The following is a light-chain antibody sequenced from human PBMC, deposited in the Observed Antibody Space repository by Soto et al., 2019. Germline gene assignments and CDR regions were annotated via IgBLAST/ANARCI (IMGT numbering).Light chain of an antibody. V-gene: IGKV1-5*01. CDR2: DAS. CDR3: QQCNSYPWT. CDR1: EKINKW. J-gene: IGKJ1*01. Sequence: DIHITLSPSTLSASVGDRVTITYRASEKINKWLAWYQQKPGKAPKLLISDASSLESGVPSRFSGSGSGTEFTLTISSLQPDDFATYYCQQCNSYPWTFGQGTKVDIK.